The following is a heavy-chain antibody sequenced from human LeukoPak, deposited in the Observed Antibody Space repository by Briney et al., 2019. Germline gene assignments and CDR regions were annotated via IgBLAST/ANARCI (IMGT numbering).Heavy chain of an antibody. V-gene: IGHV3-33*01. Sequence: GGSLRLSCAASGFTFSHYAFHWVRQAPGKGLEWVAGIWSDGSNQYYGNSVKGRFIIYRDDSQKTVYLQMNSLRAEDTAVYYCARDAQRGFDYSNSLKYWGQGSLVTVSS. D-gene: IGHD4-11*01. J-gene: IGHJ4*02. CDR1: GFTFSHYA. CDR2: IWSDGSNQ. CDR3: ARDAQRGFDYSNSLKY.